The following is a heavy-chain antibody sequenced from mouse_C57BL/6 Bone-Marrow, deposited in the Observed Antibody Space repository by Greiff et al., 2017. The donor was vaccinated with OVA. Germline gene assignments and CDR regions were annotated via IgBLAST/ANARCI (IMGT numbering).Heavy chain of an antibody. CDR1: GFTFSDYY. Sequence: DVMLVESGGGLVQPGGSLKLSCAASGFTFSDYYMYWVRQTPEKRLEWVAYISNGGGSTYYPDTVKGRFTISRDNAKNTLYLQMSRLKSEDTAMYYCARLDGYYGGVWFAYWGQGTLVTVSA. J-gene: IGHJ3*01. CDR2: ISNGGGST. D-gene: IGHD2-3*01. CDR3: ARLDGYYGGVWFAY. V-gene: IGHV5-12*01.